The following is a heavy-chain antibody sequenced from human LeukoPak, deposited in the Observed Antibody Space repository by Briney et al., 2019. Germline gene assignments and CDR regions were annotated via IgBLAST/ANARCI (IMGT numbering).Heavy chain of an antibody. CDR1: GYSFTSYW. J-gene: IGHJ4*02. CDR3: ARFDCVWGSYPKSYYFDY. CDR2: IDPSDSYT. V-gene: IGHV5-10-1*01. Sequence: GESLKISCKGSGYSFTSYWISWVRQMPGKGLEWMGRIDPSDSYTNYSPSFQGHVTISADKSISTAYLQWSSLKASDTAMYYCARFDCVWGSYPKSYYFDYWGQGTLVTVSS. D-gene: IGHD3-16*02.